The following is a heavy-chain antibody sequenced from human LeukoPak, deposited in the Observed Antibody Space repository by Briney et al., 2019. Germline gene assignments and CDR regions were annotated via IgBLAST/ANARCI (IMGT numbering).Heavy chain of an antibody. CDR2: IYTSGST. J-gene: IGHJ4*02. CDR1: GVSISSYY. CDR3: ARESLRYFDWLSKASHFDY. Sequence: SETLSLTCTVSGVSISSYYWSWIRQPAGKGLEWIGRIYTSGSTNYNPSLKSRVTMSVDTSKNQFSLKLSSVTAADTAVYYCARESLRYFDWLSKASHFDYWGQGTLVTVSS. D-gene: IGHD3-9*01. V-gene: IGHV4-4*07.